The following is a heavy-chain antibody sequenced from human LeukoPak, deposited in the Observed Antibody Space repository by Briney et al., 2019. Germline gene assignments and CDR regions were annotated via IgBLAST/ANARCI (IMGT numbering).Heavy chain of an antibody. V-gene: IGHV4-39*07. CDR3: AREGSSDP. Sequence: SETLSLTCTVSGGSISSVNYYWGWIRQPPGKGLEWIASIYYSTSTYYNPSLKSRVTISVDTSKNQFSLKLSSVTAADTAVYYCAREGSSDPWGQGTLVTVSS. J-gene: IGHJ5*02. CDR2: IYYSTST. CDR1: GGSISSVNYY.